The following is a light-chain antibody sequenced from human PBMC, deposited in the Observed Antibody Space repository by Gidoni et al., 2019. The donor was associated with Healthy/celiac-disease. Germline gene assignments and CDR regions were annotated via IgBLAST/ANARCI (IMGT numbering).Light chain of an antibody. Sequence: AIRRTQSPSSLSASTGDRVTITCRASQGISSYLAWYQQKPGKAPKLLIYAASTLQSGVPLRFRGSGSGPDFTLTLRCLQSEDFATYYCQQYYSYPGTFGQGTKVEIK. CDR2: AAS. V-gene: IGKV1-8*01. J-gene: IGKJ1*01. CDR3: QQYYSYPGT. CDR1: QGISSY.